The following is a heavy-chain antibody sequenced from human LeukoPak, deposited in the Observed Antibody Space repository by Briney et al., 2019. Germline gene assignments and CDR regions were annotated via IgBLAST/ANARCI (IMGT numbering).Heavy chain of an antibody. CDR2: ISSSGSTI. V-gene: IGHV3-11*01. D-gene: IGHD6-19*01. CDR1: GFTFSDYY. CDR3: ARSATGAVAAAYYFDY. J-gene: IGHJ4*02. Sequence: TGGSLRLSCAASGFTFSDYYMSWIRQAPGKGLEWVSYISSSGSTIYYADSVKGRFTISRDNAKNSLYLQMNSLRAGDTAVYYCARSATGAVAAAYYFDYWGQGTLVTVSS.